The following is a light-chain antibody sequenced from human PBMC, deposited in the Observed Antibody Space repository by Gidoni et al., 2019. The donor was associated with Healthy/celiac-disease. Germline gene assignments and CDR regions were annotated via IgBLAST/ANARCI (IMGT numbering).Light chain of an antibody. CDR1: QSVSSY. J-gene: IGKJ3*01. CDR2: DAS. V-gene: IGKV3-11*01. CDR3: QQRSNWQFT. Sequence: EMVFTQSPATLSLSPGERATLSCRASQSVSSYLAWYQQKPGQAPRLLIYDASNRATGIPARFSGSGSGTDFTLTISSLEPEDFAVYYCQQRSNWQFTFGPGTKVDIK.